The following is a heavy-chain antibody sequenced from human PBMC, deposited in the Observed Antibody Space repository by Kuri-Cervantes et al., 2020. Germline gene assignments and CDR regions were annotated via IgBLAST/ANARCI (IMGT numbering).Heavy chain of an antibody. CDR3: AKVSEQLPPDY. Sequence: GESLKISCAASGFIFSDYAIHWVRQAPGKGLEWVAVVSDDGSNRIYADSVKGRFTISRDNSKNTLYLQMNSLRAEDTAVYYCAKVSEQLPPDYWGQGTLVTVSS. J-gene: IGHJ4*02. V-gene: IGHV3-30-3*01. CDR1: GFIFSDYA. CDR2: VSDDGSNR. D-gene: IGHD5-18*01.